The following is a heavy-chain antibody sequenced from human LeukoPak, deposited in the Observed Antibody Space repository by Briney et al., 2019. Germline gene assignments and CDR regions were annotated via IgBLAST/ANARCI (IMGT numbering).Heavy chain of an antibody. CDR1: GFTFSSYA. CDR2: ISGSGGST. CDR3: AKDYYDSSGYSYFDY. J-gene: IGHJ4*02. V-gene: IGHV3-23*01. D-gene: IGHD3-22*01. Sequence: GGSLRLSCAASGFTFSSYAMSWVRQAPGKGLEWVSAISGSGGSTYYADSVKGRFTISRDNSKNTLYLQMNSLRAEDTAVYYCAKDYYDSSGYSYFDYWGQGTLVTASS.